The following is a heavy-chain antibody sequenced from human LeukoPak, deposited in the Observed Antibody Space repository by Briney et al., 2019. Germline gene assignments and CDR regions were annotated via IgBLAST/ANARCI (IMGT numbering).Heavy chain of an antibody. J-gene: IGHJ4*02. CDR1: GYTLTELS. CDR3: ATAQPEWELLGY. CDR2: FDPEDGET. Sequence: ASVKVSCKVSGYTLTELSLHWMRQAPGKGLEWMGGFDPEDGETIYAQKFQGRVTMTEDTSTDTAYMELSSLRSEDTAVYYCATAQPEWELLGYWGQGTLVTVSS. D-gene: IGHD1-26*01. V-gene: IGHV1-24*01.